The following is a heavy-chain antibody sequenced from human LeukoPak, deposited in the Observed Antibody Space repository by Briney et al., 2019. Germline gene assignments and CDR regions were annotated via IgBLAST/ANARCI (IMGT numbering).Heavy chain of an antibody. Sequence: PGGSLRLSCAASGFAFSSYSMNWVRQAPGKGLKWVSSISSSSSYIYYADSVKGRFTISRDNAKNSLYLQMNSLRAEDTAVYYCATTTGTTWGYFDYWGQGTLVTVSS. CDR2: ISSSSSYI. D-gene: IGHD1-1*01. V-gene: IGHV3-21*01. CDR1: GFAFSSYS. J-gene: IGHJ4*02. CDR3: ATTTGTTWGYFDY.